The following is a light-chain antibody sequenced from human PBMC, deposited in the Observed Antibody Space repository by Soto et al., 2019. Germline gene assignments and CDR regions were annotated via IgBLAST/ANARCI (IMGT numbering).Light chain of an antibody. CDR1: QVISTS. Sequence: GGSVTITCRASQVISTSLAWYQVKPAKAPKLLIYAASTLESGVPSRFSATVSGTEFSLTITSLQPEDFATYSCQHSYSDLITFGQGTRLA. CDR3: QHSYSDLIT. V-gene: IGKV1-9*01. J-gene: IGKJ5*01. CDR2: AAS.